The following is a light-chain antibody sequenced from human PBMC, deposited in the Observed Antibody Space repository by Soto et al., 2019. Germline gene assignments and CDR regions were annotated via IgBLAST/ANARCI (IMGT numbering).Light chain of an antibody. Sequence: EIVLTQSPGPLSLSPGERATLSCRASQSIASSYLAWYQQRPGQAPRLLVSGTSSRATGIPDRFSGSGSGTDFTLTITRLEPEDFAVYYCQHYGTSPFTFGPGTKVHIK. CDR3: QHYGTSPFT. J-gene: IGKJ3*01. V-gene: IGKV3-20*01. CDR1: QSIASSY. CDR2: GTS.